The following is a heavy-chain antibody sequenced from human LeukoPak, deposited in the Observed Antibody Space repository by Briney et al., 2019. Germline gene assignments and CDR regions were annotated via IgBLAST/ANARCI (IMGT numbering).Heavy chain of an antibody. CDR2: TYYRAKCYN. D-gene: IGHD2/OR15-2a*01. J-gene: IGHJ5*02. CDR3: AREPIDPFFVAYNWFDP. Sequence: SQTLSLTCAISGGSVSSNSAAWNWIRQSPSRCLEWLGRTYYRAKCYNDYAVSVKSRITINPDTSKNQFSLQLNSVTPEDTAVYYCAREPIDPFFVAYNWFDPWGQGTLVTVSS. CDR1: GGSVSSNSAA. V-gene: IGHV6-1*01.